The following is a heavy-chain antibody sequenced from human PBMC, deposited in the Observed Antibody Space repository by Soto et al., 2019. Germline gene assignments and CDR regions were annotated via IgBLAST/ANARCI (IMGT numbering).Heavy chain of an antibody. CDR3: ARVPDR. CDR2: IYHSGST. CDR1: GGSISTGGYF. J-gene: IGHJ5*02. Sequence: TSETLSLTSAVSGGSISTGGYFFSWIRQPPGKGLEWIGYIYHSGSTYYNPSLKSRVTISVDWSKNQFSLTLSSVTAADTAVYYCARVPDRWGQGTLVTVS. D-gene: IGHD2-2*01. V-gene: IGHV4-30-2*01.